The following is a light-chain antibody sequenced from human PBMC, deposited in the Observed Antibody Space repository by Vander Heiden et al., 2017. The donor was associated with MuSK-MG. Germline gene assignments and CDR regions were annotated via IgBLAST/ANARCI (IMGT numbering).Light chain of an antibody. CDR2: ADT. CDR3: QERDNNTVI. CDR1: RLGDKY. V-gene: IGLV3-1*01. J-gene: IGLJ2*01. Sequence: DELTQHPSVSASAGQTASITCSGDRLGDKYASWYQPKPAQSHRLFIYADTKRPSGIPARFSGSNSVNIATLTVSGSQAVDESDYYCQERDNNTVIFGGGTKLTVL.